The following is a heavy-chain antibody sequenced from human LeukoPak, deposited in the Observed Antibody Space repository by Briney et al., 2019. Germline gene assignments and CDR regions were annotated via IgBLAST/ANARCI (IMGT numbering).Heavy chain of an antibody. CDR1: GYSFTDYW. D-gene: IGHD6-19*01. J-gene: IGHJ5*02. CDR2: IYPGDSDT. V-gene: IGHV5-51*01. Sequence: GESLKISCKGFGYSFTDYWIAWVRQVPGKGLEWMGIIYPGDSDTRYSPSFQGQVTISADKSISTAYLQWSSLKASDSAMYYCARFRSVTGNNWFDPWGQGTLVTVSS. CDR3: ARFRSVTGNNWFDP.